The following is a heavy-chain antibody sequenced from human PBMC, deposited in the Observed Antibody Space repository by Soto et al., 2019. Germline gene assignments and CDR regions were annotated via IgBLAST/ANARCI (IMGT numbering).Heavy chain of an antibody. Sequence: EVQLVESGGGLVQPGGSLRLSCAASGFTFSSYEMNWVRQAPGKGLEWVSYISYSGNPTKYGDSVKGRFTISRDNAKNSLYLQMNSLRVEDTAVYYCVRDSSAIVATSIDYWGHGTLVTVSS. J-gene: IGHJ4*01. CDR2: ISYSGNPT. CDR1: GFTFSSYE. D-gene: IGHD5-12*01. CDR3: VRDSSAIVATSIDY. V-gene: IGHV3-48*03.